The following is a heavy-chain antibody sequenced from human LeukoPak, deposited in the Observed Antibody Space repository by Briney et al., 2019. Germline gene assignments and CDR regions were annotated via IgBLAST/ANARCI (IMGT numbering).Heavy chain of an antibody. CDR1: GFTFSNYA. CDR2: ISGSGGDT. Sequence: PGGSLRLSCAASGFTFSNYAMNWVRQAPGKGLEWVSAISGSGGDTYYADSVKGRFTISRDNAKNSLYLQMNSLRAEDTAVYYCARQGTGDYVIDYWGQGTLVTVSS. V-gene: IGHV3-21*01. CDR3: ARQGTGDYVIDY. J-gene: IGHJ4*02. D-gene: IGHD3-16*01.